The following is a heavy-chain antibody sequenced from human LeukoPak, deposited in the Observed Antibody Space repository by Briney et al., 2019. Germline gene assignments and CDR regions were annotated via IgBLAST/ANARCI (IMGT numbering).Heavy chain of an antibody. V-gene: IGHV4-4*02. CDR1: GGSISSSNW. J-gene: IGHJ4*02. Sequence: SETLSLTCAVSGGSISSSNWWSWVRQPPGKGLEWVGEIYHSGSTNYNPSLKSRVTISVDKSKNQFSLKLSSVTAADTAVYYCARASGGYCSSTSCRLDYWGQGTLVTVSS. CDR2: IYHSGST. CDR3: ARASGGYCSSTSCRLDY. D-gene: IGHD2-2*01.